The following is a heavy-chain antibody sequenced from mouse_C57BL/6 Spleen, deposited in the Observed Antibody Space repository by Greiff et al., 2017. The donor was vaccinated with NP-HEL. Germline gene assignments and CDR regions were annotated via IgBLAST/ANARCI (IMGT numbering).Heavy chain of an antibody. J-gene: IGHJ2*01. CDR2: IRNKANNHAT. V-gene: IGHV6-6*01. D-gene: IGHD2-4*01. CDR3: TRKGDYDENFDY. CDR1: GFTFSDAW. Sequence: DVQLVESGGGLVQPGGSMKLSCAASGFTFSDAWMDWVRQSPEKGLEWVAEIRNKANNHATYYAESVKGRFTISRDDSKSSVYLQMNSLRAEDTGIYYCTRKGDYDENFDYWGQGTTLTVSS.